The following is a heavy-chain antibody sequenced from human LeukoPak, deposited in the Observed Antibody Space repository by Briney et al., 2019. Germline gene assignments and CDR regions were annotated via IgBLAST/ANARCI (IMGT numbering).Heavy chain of an antibody. CDR1: GFTFSSYS. D-gene: IGHD3-10*01. CDR3: ARGREFGYDYYYGMDV. Sequence: PGGSLRLSCAASGFTFSSYSMNWVRQAPGKGLEWVSSISSSSSYIYYADSVKGRFTISRDNAKNSLYLQMNSLRAEDTAVYCCARGREFGYDYYYGMDVWGQGTTVTVSS. V-gene: IGHV3-21*01. CDR2: ISSSSSYI. J-gene: IGHJ6*02.